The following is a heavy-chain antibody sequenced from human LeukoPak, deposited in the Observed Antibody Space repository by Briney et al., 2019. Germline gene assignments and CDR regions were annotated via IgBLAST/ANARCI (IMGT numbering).Heavy chain of an antibody. J-gene: IGHJ4*02. CDR2: ISSSSHYI. CDR3: ARGSGDFDY. Sequence: GGSLRLSCTASGFTFSSYNIHWVRQAPGKGLDWVSSISSSSHYIYYADSVKGRFTISRDNAKNSLYLQMNSMRAEDTAVYYCARGSGDFDYWGQGTLVTVSS. CDR1: GFTFSSYN. D-gene: IGHD3-10*01. V-gene: IGHV3-21*01.